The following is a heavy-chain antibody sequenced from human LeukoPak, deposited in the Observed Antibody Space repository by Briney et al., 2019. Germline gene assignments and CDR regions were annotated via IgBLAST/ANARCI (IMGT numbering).Heavy chain of an antibody. CDR3: ASLGYYDSSGYGY. CDR2: IILIFGTA. CDR1: GGTFSSYA. Sequence: ASVKVSCKASGGTFSSYAISWVRQAPGQGLEWMGRIILIFGTANYAQKFQGRVTITTDESTSTAYMELSSLRSEDAAVYYCASLGYYDSSGYGYWGQGTLVTVSS. J-gene: IGHJ4*02. V-gene: IGHV1-69*05. D-gene: IGHD3-22*01.